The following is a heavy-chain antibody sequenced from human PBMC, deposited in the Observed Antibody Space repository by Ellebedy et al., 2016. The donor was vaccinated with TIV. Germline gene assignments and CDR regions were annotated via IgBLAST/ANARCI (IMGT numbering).Heavy chain of an antibody. CDR1: GFTFSSYT. Sequence: GESLKISCAASGFTFSSYTLNWVRQAPGKGLEWVSSISPSSSYIYYADSVKGRFTISRDNAKNSLFLQMTSLRAEDTAVYYCARKVPAPTTVPPNWYFDLWGRGTLVTVSS. J-gene: IGHJ2*01. CDR3: ARKVPAPTTVPPNWYFDL. D-gene: IGHD4-17*01. V-gene: IGHV3-21*01. CDR2: ISPSSSYI.